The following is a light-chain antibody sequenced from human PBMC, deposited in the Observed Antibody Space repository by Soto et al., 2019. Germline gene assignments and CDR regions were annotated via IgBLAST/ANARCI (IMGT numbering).Light chain of an antibody. CDR2: GAS. CDR3: QQYDNWPIT. Sequence: EIVLTQSPGTLSLSPGERATLSCRASQSISSSYLAWYQQKPGQAPRLLIYGASSRATGIPAGFSGGGSGTEFTLTISSLQSEDFAVYYCQQYDNWPITFGQGIRLEIK. V-gene: IGKV3-20*01. CDR1: QSISSSY. J-gene: IGKJ5*01.